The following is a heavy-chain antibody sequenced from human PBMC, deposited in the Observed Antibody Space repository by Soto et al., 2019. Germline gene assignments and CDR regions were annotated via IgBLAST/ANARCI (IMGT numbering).Heavy chain of an antibody. Sequence: QVQLQESGPGLVKPSQTLSLTCTVSGGSISSGDYYWSWIRQPPGKGLEWIGYIYYSGSTYYNPSLNTRVTISVDTSKNQFSLELSSVSAADTAVYYCARGRALLWFGESLQYFDLWCRGTLVTVSS. J-gene: IGHJ2*01. CDR1: GGSISSGDYY. V-gene: IGHV4-30-4*01. CDR2: IYYSGST. D-gene: IGHD3-10*01. CDR3: ARGRALLWFGESLQYFDL.